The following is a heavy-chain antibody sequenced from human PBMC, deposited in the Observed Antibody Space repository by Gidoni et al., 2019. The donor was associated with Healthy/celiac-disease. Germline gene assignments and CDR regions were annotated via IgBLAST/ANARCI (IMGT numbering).Heavy chain of an antibody. V-gene: IGHV1-24*01. J-gene: IGHJ4*02. CDR3: ATFIAVADHAFDY. D-gene: IGHD6-19*01. Sequence: QVQLVQAGAEVKKPGAEVKVSCKGSGDSSTELSMHWVRQAPGKGLEWMGGFDPEDGETIYAQKFQGRVTMTEDTSTDTAYMELSSLRSEDTAVYYCATFIAVADHAFDYWGQGTLVTVSS. CDR2: FDPEDGET. CDR1: GDSSTELS.